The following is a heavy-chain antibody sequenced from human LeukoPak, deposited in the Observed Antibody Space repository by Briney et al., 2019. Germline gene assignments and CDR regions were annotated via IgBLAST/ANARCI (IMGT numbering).Heavy chain of an antibody. CDR1: GFTFSSYA. J-gene: IGHJ4*02. Sequence: GGSLRLSCAASGFTFSSYAMGWVRQAPGTGLEWVSAITGSGGNTYYADSVKGRFTISRDNSKNTLYLQMNSLRAEDTAVFYCAKVRGDCSSTSCYEDYFDYWGQGTLVTVSS. CDR3: AKVRGDCSSTSCYEDYFDY. D-gene: IGHD2-2*01. CDR2: ITGSGGNT. V-gene: IGHV3-23*01.